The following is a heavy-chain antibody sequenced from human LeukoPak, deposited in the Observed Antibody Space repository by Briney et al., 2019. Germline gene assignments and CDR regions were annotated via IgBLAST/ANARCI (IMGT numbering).Heavy chain of an antibody. CDR3: GSQPQRLVAGLEGY. CDR1: SGSISSSSYY. J-gene: IGHJ4*02. Sequence: SETLSLTCTVSSGSISSSSYYWAWIRQPPGKGLEWIGSIYYSGSTYYNPSLKSRVTISVDKSKNQFSLRLSSVTAADTAVYYCGSQPQRLVAGLEGYWGQGTLVTVSS. D-gene: IGHD6-13*01. V-gene: IGHV4-39*01. CDR2: IYYSGST.